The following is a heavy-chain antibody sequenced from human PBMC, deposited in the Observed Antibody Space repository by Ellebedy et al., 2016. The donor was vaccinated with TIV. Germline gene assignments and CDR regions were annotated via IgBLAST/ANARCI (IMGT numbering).Heavy chain of an antibody. CDR2: IYWNSDRI. CDR3: ARGSGRYGDWDL. Sequence: SLKISCAASGFMFSSYAMHWVRQVPGKGLEWVSGIYWNSDRIDYADSVKGRFTISRDNAKNTVYLQMNSLGVEDTAVYFCARGSGRYGDWDLWGQGTLVTVSS. J-gene: IGHJ5*02. D-gene: IGHD1-26*01. V-gene: IGHV3-9*01. CDR1: GFMFSSYA.